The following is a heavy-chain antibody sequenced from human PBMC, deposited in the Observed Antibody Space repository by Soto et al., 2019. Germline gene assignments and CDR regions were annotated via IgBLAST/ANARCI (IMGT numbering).Heavy chain of an antibody. J-gene: IGHJ6*02. CDR1: GFTFTYYS. CDR3: AARVPAATHYDYSDIDV. CDR2: ISGRGDTT. D-gene: IGHD2-2*01. Sequence: EVQLLESGGGLVQPGGSLRLSCVASSGFTFTYYSMRWVRQAPGKGLEWVAHISGRGDTTYYADSVKGRFTIPRDNFKSSLYLQLNSLRADDTAVYNFAARVPAATHYDYSDIDVWGPATRVTVSS. V-gene: IGHV3-23*01.